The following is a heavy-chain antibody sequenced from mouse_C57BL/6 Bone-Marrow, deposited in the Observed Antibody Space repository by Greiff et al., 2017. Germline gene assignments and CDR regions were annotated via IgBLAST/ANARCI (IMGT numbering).Heavy chain of an antibody. J-gene: IGHJ3*01. CDR3: TRSCWFAY. CDR1: GFNIKDDY. Sequence: EVQLQQSGAELVRPGASVKLSCTASGFNIKDDYMHWVKQRPEQGLEWIGWIDPENGDTEYASKFQGKATITAATSSNTAYLPLISLTSEDTAVYYCTRSCWFAYWGQGTLVTVSA. V-gene: IGHV14-4*01. D-gene: IGHD1-1*01. CDR2: IDPENGDT.